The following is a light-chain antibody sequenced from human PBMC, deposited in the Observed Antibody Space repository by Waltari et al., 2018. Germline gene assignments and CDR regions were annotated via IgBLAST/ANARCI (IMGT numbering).Light chain of an antibody. CDR3: AAWDNSLSAWV. CDR1: SSNLGSNP. V-gene: IGLV1-47*01. CDR2: KNS. Sequence: QSLLTQPPSASGTPGQRVTISCSGISSNLGSNPVYWYQHPPGTAPNVLIYKNSQRPSGVPDRFSGSKSGTSASLAMSGLRSEDEGDYYCAAWDNSLSAWVFGGGTKLTVL. J-gene: IGLJ3*02.